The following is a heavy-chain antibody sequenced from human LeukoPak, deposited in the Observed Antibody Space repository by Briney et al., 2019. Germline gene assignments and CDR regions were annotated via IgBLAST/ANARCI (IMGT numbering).Heavy chain of an antibody. Sequence: SETLSLTCTVSGGSISNYYWSWIRQPPGKGLEWIGYIYYSGSTNCNPSLKSRVTISVDTSKNQFSLKLSSVTAADTAVYYCARGAHYYDSSGYLMPLNYWGQGTLVTVSS. CDR2: IYYSGST. D-gene: IGHD3-22*01. V-gene: IGHV4-59*01. J-gene: IGHJ4*02. CDR3: ARGAHYYDSSGYLMPLNY. CDR1: GGSISNYY.